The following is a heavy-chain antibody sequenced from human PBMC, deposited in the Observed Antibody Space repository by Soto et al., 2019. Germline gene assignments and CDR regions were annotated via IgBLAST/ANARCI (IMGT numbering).Heavy chain of an antibody. Sequence: GGSLRLSCAASGFTFSSYAMSWVRQAPGKGLEWVSGISGFDSSTYYADSVKGRFTISRDNSKNTLYLQMNSLRAEDTAVYYCAKDTYSGHGAISMDVWGQGTTVTVSS. V-gene: IGHV3-23*01. J-gene: IGHJ6*02. CDR2: ISGFDSST. CDR1: GFTFSSYA. D-gene: IGHD1-26*01. CDR3: AKDTYSGHGAISMDV.